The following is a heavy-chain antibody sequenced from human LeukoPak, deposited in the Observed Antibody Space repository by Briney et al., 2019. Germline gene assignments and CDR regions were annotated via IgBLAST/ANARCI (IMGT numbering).Heavy chain of an antibody. CDR3: ARLTGIVVVPAAMFGPPDY. J-gene: IGHJ4*02. V-gene: IGHV5-51*01. CDR1: GYSFTSYW. CDR2: IYPGDSDT. D-gene: IGHD2-2*01. Sequence: GESLKISCKGSGYSFTSYWIGWVRQMPGKGLEWMGIIYPGDSDTRYSPSFQGQVTISADKSTSTAYLQWSSLKASDTAMYYCARLTGIVVVPAAMFGPPDYWGQGTLVTVSS.